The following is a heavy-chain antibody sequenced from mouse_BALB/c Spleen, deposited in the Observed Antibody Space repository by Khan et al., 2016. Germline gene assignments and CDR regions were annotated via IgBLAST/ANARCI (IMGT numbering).Heavy chain of an antibody. CDR1: GFNIKDTY. Sequence: VQLQQSGAELVKPGASVTLSCTASGFNIKDTYLHWVKQRPEQGLEWIGRIDPATGNFKFDPKFQGKATITADTYSTTTYLQLSGLTSEDTAADYCAGCNSPCDYWGQGTTLTVSS. CDR3: AGCNSPCDY. D-gene: IGHD2-1*01. CDR2: IDPATGNF. J-gene: IGHJ2*01. V-gene: IGHV14-3*02.